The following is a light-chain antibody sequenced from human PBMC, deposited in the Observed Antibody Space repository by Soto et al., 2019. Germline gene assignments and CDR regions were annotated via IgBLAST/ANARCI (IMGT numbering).Light chain of an antibody. CDR2: DNH. CDR3: ATWDGSLSVVV. Sequence: QSVLTQPPSVSAAPGQRVTISCSGNSSNVGDNFVSWYQQPPEAAPKLLIYDNHKRPSWIPDRFSGSKSGTSATLGITGRQAGDEADYYCATWDGSLSVVVFGGGTKLTVL. J-gene: IGLJ3*02. V-gene: IGLV1-51*01. CDR1: SSNVGDNF.